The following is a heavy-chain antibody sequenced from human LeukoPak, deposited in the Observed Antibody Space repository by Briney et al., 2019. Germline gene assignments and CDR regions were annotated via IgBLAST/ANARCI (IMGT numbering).Heavy chain of an antibody. Sequence: SETLSLTCAVYGESFSAYYWSWIRQSPGKGLEWIGEINYSGSTNYNPSLKSRVTISADTSKNQFSLKLNSVTAADTAVYYCARWLATLPKMFDPWGQGTLVTVSS. CDR1: GESFSAYY. CDR2: INYSGST. CDR3: ARWLATLPKMFDP. J-gene: IGHJ5*02. D-gene: IGHD3-22*01. V-gene: IGHV4-34*01.